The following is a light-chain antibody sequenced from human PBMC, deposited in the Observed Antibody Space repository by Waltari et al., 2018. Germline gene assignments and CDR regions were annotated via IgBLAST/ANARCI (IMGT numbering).Light chain of an antibody. V-gene: IGLV3-1*01. CDR2: QDT. CDR1: KLGDKP. CDR3: QAWGSSSVV. Sequence: SYELTQPPSVSVSAGQTASIPCPGDKLGDKPVFWYQQKPGQSPVLLIYQDTKRPSGIPERFSGSNSGNTATLTISGTQAMDEADYYCQAWGSSSVVFGGGTKLTVL. J-gene: IGLJ2*01.